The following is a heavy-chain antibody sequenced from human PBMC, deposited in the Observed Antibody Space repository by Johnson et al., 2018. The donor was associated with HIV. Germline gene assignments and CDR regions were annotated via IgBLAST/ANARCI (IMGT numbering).Heavy chain of an antibody. Sequence: VQLVESGGGVVRPGGSLRLSCAASGFTFDDYGMSWVRQAPGKGLEWVSDINWNGGRTGYADSVKGRFTISRDKAKNSLYLQMKSLRAEDTALYHCARGGCYDSSGSAFDIWGQGTMVTGSS. J-gene: IGHJ3*02. V-gene: IGHV3-20*01. CDR2: INWNGGRT. CDR1: GFTFDDYG. CDR3: ARGGCYDSSGSAFDI. D-gene: IGHD3-22*01.